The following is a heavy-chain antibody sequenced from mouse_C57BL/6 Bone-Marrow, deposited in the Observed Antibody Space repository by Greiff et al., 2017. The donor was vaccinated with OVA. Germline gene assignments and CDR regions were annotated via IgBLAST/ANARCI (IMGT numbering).Heavy chain of an antibody. D-gene: IGHD3-2*02. J-gene: IGHJ1*03. CDR3: ARVRPYWYFDV. Sequence: VQLQQPGAELVRPGSSVKLSCKASGYTFTSYWMDWVKQRPGQGLEWIGNIYPSDSETHYNQKFKYKATLTVDKSSSTAYMQLSSLTSEDSAVYYCARVRPYWYFDVWGTGTTVTVSS. CDR2: IYPSDSET. CDR1: GYTFTSYW. V-gene: IGHV1-61*01.